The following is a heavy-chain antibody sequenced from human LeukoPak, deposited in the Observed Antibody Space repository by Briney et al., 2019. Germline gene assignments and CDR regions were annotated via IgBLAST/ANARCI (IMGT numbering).Heavy chain of an antibody. V-gene: IGHV1-69*06. CDR3: ARDNAIFGVVTGFDP. CDR1: GGTFSSYA. Sequence: GSSVNVSCKASGGTFSSYAISWVRQAPGQGLEWMGRIIPIFGTANYAQKFQGRVTITADKSTSTAYMELSSLRSEDTAVYYCARDNAIFGVVTGFDPWGQGTLVTVSS. CDR2: IIPIFGTA. J-gene: IGHJ5*02. D-gene: IGHD3-3*01.